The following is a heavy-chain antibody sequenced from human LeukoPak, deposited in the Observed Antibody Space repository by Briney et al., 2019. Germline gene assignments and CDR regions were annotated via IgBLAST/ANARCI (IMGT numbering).Heavy chain of an antibody. D-gene: IGHD6-19*01. Sequence: PSETLSLTCAVYGGSFSGYYWSWIRQPPGKGLEWIGEINHSGSTNYNPSLKSRVTISVDTSKNQFSLKLSSVTAADTAVYYCARAGIAVAGFSYWGQGTLVTVSS. J-gene: IGHJ4*02. CDR2: INHSGST. CDR1: GGSFSGYY. V-gene: IGHV4-34*01. CDR3: ARAGIAVAGFSY.